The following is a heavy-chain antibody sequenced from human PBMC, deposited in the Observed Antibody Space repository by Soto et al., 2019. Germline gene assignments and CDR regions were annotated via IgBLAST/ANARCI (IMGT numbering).Heavy chain of an antibody. D-gene: IGHD2-8*01. CDR1: GYTFTNFG. CDR3: ARALGGVELPGVTRADV. CDR2: ITAFNGNT. J-gene: IGHJ6*02. V-gene: IGHV1-18*01. Sequence: QVHLVQSGAEVKKPGASVKVSCKTSGYTFTNFGISWVRQAPGQGLEWMGWITAFNGNTNYGQKFQGRVTMTTDTSTSTGYMELRNLRSDDTAVYYCARALGGVELPGVTRADVWGQGTTVIVSS.